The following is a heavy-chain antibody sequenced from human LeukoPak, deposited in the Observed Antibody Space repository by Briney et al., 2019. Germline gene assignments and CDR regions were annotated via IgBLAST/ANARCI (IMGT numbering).Heavy chain of an antibody. V-gene: IGHV3-53*01. J-gene: IGHJ3*02. D-gene: IGHD1-26*01. Sequence: PGGSLRLSCAASGFTFSSYWMHWVRQAPGKGLVWVSVIYSGGSTYYADSVKGRFTISRDNSKNTLYLQMNSLRAEDTAVYYCARGSRSAFDIWGQGTMVTVSS. CDR1: GFTFSSYW. CDR3: ARGSRSAFDI. CDR2: IYSGGST.